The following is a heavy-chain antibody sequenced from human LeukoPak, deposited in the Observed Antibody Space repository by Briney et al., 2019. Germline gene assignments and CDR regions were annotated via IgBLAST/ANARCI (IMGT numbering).Heavy chain of an antibody. CDR3: ARGNGVRFLERLVWFDP. V-gene: IGHV1-69*13. D-gene: IGHD3-3*01. CDR2: IIPIFGTA. CDR1: GGTFSSYG. Sequence: ASVKVSCKASGGTFSSYGISWVRQAPGQGLEWMGGIIPIFGTANYAQKFQGRVTITADESTSTAYMELSSLRPEDTAVYYCARGNGVRFLERLVWFDPWGQGTLVTVSS. J-gene: IGHJ5*02.